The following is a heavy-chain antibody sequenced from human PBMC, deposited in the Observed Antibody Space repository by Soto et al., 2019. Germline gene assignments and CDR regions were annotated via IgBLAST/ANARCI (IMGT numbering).Heavy chain of an antibody. V-gene: IGHV3-74*01. J-gene: IGHJ4*02. CDR3: TTVFAY. D-gene: IGHD3-3*02. CDR1: GFTFTNYW. CDR2: IDGVGTVT. Sequence: EVQLVQSGGGSVQPGGALRLSCAASGFTFTNYWMHWVRQVPGKGLVWVSRIDGVGTVTSYSDSVRVRFTISRDNAENTLYLQMNSLRAEDTAVYYCTTVFAYWGQGTLVTVSS.